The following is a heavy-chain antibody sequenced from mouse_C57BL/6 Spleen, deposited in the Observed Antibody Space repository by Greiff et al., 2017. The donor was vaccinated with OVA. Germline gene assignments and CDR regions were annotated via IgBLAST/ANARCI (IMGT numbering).Heavy chain of an antibody. CDR1: GYTFTSYW. J-gene: IGHJ4*01. Sequence: QVQLQQPGAELVRPGPSVKLSCKASGYTFTSYWMHWVKQRPGQGLEWIGVIDPSDSYTNYNQKFKGKATLTVDTSSSTAYMQLSSLTSEDSAVYYCARGGRRFYAMDYWGQGTSVTVSS. CDR3: ARGGRRFYAMDY. V-gene: IGHV1-59*01. CDR2: IDPSDSYT. D-gene: IGHD1-1*01.